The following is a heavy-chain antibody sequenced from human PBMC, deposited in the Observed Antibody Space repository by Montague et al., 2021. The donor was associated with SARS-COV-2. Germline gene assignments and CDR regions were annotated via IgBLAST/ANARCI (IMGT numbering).Heavy chain of an antibody. V-gene: IGHV4-39*01. CDR1: GGSISSSSYY. CDR2: IYYSGST. J-gene: IGHJ4*02. CDR3: VRHPHYDGLNGPPDF. Sequence: SETLSLTCTVSGGSISSSSYYWGWIRQPPGKGLEWIGSIYYSGSTYYNPSLKSRVTISVDTSKNQFSLKLSSVTAADTAVYYCVRHPHYDGLNGPPDFWDQGTLVTVSS. D-gene: IGHD3-16*01.